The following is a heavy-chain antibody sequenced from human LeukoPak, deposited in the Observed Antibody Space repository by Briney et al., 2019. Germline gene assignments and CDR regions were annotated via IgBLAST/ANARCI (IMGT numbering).Heavy chain of an antibody. CDR2: ISGSGRTI. Sequence: RSGGSLRLSCAVSGFTFSDHYMSWIRQAPGKGLEWISYISGSGRTIYYADSAKGRFTISRDNAKSSLYLQMNSLRAEDTAVYYCAKGSSGSYWPFDYWGQGTLVTVSS. CDR1: GFTFSDHY. CDR3: AKGSSGSYWPFDY. D-gene: IGHD3-10*01. J-gene: IGHJ4*02. V-gene: IGHV3-11*04.